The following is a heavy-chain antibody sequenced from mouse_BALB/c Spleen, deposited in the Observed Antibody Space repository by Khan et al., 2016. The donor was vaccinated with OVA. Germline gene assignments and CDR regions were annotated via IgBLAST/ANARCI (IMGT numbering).Heavy chain of an antibody. CDR2: IWAGGST. Sequence: VQGVESGPGLVAPSQSLSITCTVTGFSLTSYAIHWIRQPPGKGLEWLGVIWAGGSTNYNSALMSRLSISKDNSKSQVFLKMNSLQTHDTAIYYCARNREPDYFDYWGQGTTLTVSS. CDR1: GFSLTSYA. V-gene: IGHV2-9*02. CDR3: ARNREPDYFDY. J-gene: IGHJ2*01.